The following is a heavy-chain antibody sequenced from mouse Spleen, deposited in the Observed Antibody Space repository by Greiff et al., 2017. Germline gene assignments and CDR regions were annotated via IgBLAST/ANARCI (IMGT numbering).Heavy chain of an antibody. CDR3: TRKSHFDY. D-gene: IGHD6-2*01. Sequence: LQESGAELVKPGASVKLSCKASGYTFTSYYMYWVKQRPGQGLEWIGEINPSNGGTNFNEKFKSKATLTVDKSSSTAYMQLSSLTSEDSAVYYCTRKSHFDYWGQGTTLTVSS. CDR2: INPSNGGT. V-gene: IGHV1S81*02. J-gene: IGHJ2*01. CDR1: GYTFTSYY.